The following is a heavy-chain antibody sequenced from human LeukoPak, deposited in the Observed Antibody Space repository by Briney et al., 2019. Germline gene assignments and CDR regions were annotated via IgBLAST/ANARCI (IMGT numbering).Heavy chain of an antibody. CDR1: GFTFSNAW. V-gene: IGHV3-15*01. CDR3: TTENVGDILTGGVGTYYYYYYMDV. CDR2: IKSKTDGGTT. D-gene: IGHD3-9*01. J-gene: IGHJ6*03. Sequence: GGSLRLSCPASGFTFSNAWMSWVRQAPGKGREWVGRIKSKTDGGTTDYAAPVKGRFTISRDDSKNTLYLQMSSLKTEDTAVYYCTTENVGDILTGGVGTYYYYYYMDVWGKGTTVTVSS.